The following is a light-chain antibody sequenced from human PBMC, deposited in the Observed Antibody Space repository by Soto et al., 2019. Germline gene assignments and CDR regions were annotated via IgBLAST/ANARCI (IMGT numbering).Light chain of an antibody. CDR2: GIS. CDR1: QSVTSNY. Sequence: EVVMTQSPATLSLSPGEGATLSCRASQSVTSNYLAWYQQKPGKAPRLLIHGISNRATGVPDRFSGSGSGTDFTLTISRLEPEDFAVYYCQQYTAWPLTFGQGTKVEVK. CDR3: QQYTAWPLT. V-gene: IGKV3-20*01. J-gene: IGKJ1*01.